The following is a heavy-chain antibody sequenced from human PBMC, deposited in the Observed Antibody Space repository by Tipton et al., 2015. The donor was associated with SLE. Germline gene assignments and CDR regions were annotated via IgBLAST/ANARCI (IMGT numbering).Heavy chain of an antibody. Sequence: LRLSCAVYGGSFSGYYWSWIRQPPGKGLEWIGEINHSGSTNYNPSLKSRVTISVDTSKNQFSLKLSSVTAADTAVYYCARYSGDYYYYGMDVWGQGTTVTVSS. CDR1: GGSFSGYY. J-gene: IGHJ6*02. CDR2: INHSGST. V-gene: IGHV4-34*01. D-gene: IGHD3-10*01. CDR3: ARYSGDYYYYGMDV.